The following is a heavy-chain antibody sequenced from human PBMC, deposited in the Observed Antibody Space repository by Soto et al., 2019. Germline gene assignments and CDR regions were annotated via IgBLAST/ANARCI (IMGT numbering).Heavy chain of an antibody. J-gene: IGHJ6*02. V-gene: IGHV1-18*01. CDR3: ASTYDILTGMDV. CDR2: ISAYNGNT. CDR1: GYTFTSYV. Sequence: ASVKVSCKASGYTFTSYVISWVRQAPGQGLEWMGWISAYNGNTNYAQKLQGRVTMTTDTSTSTAYMELRSLRSDDTAVYYCASTYDILTGMDVWGQGTTVTVSS. D-gene: IGHD3-9*01.